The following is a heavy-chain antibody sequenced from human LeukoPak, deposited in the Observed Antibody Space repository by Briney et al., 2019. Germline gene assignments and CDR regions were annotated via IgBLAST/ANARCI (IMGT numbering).Heavy chain of an antibody. CDR1: GGTSSSYA. CDR3: ARVLHHDFWSGYGPYNWFDP. V-gene: IGHV1-69*13. CDR2: IIPIFGTA. J-gene: IGHJ5*02. D-gene: IGHD3-3*01. Sequence: SVKVSCKASGGTSSSYAISWVRQAPGQGLEWMGGIIPIFGTANYAQKFQGRVTITADESTSTAYMELSSLRSEDTAVYYCARVLHHDFWSGYGPYNWFDPWGQGTLVTVSS.